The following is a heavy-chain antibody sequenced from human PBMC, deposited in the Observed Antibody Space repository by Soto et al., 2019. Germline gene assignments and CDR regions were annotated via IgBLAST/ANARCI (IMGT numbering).Heavy chain of an antibody. J-gene: IGHJ4*02. CDR3: ALESGALGYCSSTSCPTNDY. CDR2: IIPIFGTA. V-gene: IGHV1-69*01. CDR1: GGTFSSYA. D-gene: IGHD2-2*01. Sequence: QVQLVQSGAEVKKPGSSVKVSCKASGGTFSSYAISWVRQAPGQGLEWMGGIIPIFGTANYAQKFQGRVTITADESTSTAYMELSSLRSEDTAVYYCALESGALGYCSSTSCPTNDYWGQGTLVTVSS.